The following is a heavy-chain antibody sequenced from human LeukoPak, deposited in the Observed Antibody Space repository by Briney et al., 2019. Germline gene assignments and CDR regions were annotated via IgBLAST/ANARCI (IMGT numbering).Heavy chain of an antibody. CDR2: INPNSGDT. CDR1: GYTFTRYY. D-gene: IGHD3-16*01. CDR3: ATQRGSYRWGTDFDY. J-gene: IGHJ4*02. V-gene: IGHV1-2*02. Sequence: ASVKVSCKASGYTFTRYYMHWVRQAPGQGLEWMGWINPNSGDTKYAQKFQGRVTMTRDTSISTAYMELSRLRSDDTAVYYCATQRGSYRWGTDFDYWGQGTLVTVSS.